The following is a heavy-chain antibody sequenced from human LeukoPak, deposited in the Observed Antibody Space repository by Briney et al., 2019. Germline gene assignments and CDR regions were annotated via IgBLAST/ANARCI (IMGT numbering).Heavy chain of an antibody. D-gene: IGHD3-16*01. CDR2: ISSSSSTI. CDR3: ARDRDSIYPGGPFDY. J-gene: IGHJ4*02. Sequence: GGSLRLSCAASGFSFSDYSMNWVRQAPGKGLEWVSYISSSSSTIYYAVSVKGRFTISRDNAKNSLYLQMDSLRAENTAVYYCARDRDSIYPGGPFDYWGQGTLVTVSS. CDR1: GFSFSDYS. V-gene: IGHV3-48*01.